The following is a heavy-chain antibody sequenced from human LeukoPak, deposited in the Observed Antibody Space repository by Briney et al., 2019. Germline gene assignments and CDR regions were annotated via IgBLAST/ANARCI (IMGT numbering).Heavy chain of an antibody. D-gene: IGHD3-16*01. CDR2: INHSGST. V-gene: IGHV4-34*01. Sequence: SETLSLTCAVYGGSFSGYYWSWIRQPPGKGLEWIGEINHSGSTNYNPSLESRVTISVDTSKNQFSLKLSSVTAADTAVYYCARDRPGGSSFDYWGQGTLVTVSS. CDR1: GGSFSGYY. CDR3: ARDRPGGSSFDY. J-gene: IGHJ4*02.